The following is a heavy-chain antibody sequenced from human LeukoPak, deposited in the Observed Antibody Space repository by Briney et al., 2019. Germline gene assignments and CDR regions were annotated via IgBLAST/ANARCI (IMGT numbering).Heavy chain of an antibody. Sequence: SETLSLTCTVSGYSISSGYYWGWIRQPPGKGLEWIGYIYYSGSTNYNPSLKSRVTISVDTSKNQFSLKLSSVTAEDTAVYYCARDGSGYYDSSGYDAFDIWGQGTMVTVSS. CDR2: IYYSGST. V-gene: IGHV4-61*01. D-gene: IGHD3-22*01. CDR1: GYSISSGYY. CDR3: ARDGSGYYDSSGYDAFDI. J-gene: IGHJ3*02.